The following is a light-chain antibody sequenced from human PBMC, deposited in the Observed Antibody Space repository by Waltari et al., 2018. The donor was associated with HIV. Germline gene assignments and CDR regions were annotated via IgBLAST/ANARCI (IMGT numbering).Light chain of an antibody. CDR3: NSYAGSNNWV. CDR2: EVN. CDR1: TRDVGGSKY. J-gene: IGLJ3*02. Sequence: QSALPQPPSASGSPGQSVTISCTGTTRDVGGSKYVSWYQQHPGKAPKLMIYEVNKRPSGVPDRFSGSQSANTASLTVSGLQADDEADYYCNSYAGSNNWVFGGGTKLTVL. V-gene: IGLV2-8*01.